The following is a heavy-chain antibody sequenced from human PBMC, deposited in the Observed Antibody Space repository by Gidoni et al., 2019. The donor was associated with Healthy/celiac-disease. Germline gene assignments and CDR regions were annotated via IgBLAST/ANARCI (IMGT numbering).Heavy chain of an antibody. V-gene: IGHV3-74*01. J-gene: IGHJ6*02. CDR1: GFTFSSYW. CDR2: INSDGSST. CDR3: ARVSKAEGYYDILTGYYPTIYYYYGMDV. D-gene: IGHD3-9*01. Sequence: EVQLVESGGGLVQPGGSLRLSCAASGFTFSSYWMHWVRQAPGKGLVWVSRINSDGSSTSYADSVKGRFTSSRDNAKNTLYLQMNSLRAEDTAVYYCARVSKAEGYYDILTGYYPTIYYYYGMDVWGQGTTVTVSS.